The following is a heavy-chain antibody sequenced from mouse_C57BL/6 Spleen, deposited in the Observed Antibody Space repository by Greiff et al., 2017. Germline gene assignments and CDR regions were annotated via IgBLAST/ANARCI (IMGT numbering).Heavy chain of an antibody. V-gene: IGHV5-16*01. Sequence: EVQRVESEGGLVQPGSSMKLSCTASGFTFSDYYMAWVRQVPEKGLEWVANINYDGSSTYYLDSLKSRFIISRDNAKNILYLQMSSLKSEDTATYYCARWGWLRDYAMDYWGQGTSVTVSS. D-gene: IGHD2-3*01. CDR3: ARWGWLRDYAMDY. CDR2: INYDGSST. J-gene: IGHJ4*01. CDR1: GFTFSDYY.